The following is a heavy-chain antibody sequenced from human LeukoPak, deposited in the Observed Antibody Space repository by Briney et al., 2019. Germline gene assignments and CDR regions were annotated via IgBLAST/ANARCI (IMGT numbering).Heavy chain of an antibody. CDR2: IYYSGST. V-gene: IGHV4-59*01. D-gene: IGHD6-19*01. CDR3: ARLSPLSGWYTGFDY. CDR1: GGSISSYY. J-gene: IGHJ4*02. Sequence: PSETLSLTCTVSGGSISSYYWSWIRQPPGKGLEWIGYIYYSGSTNYNPSLKSRVTISVDTSKNQFSLKLSSVTAADTAVYYYARLSPLSGWYTGFDYWGQGTLVTVSS.